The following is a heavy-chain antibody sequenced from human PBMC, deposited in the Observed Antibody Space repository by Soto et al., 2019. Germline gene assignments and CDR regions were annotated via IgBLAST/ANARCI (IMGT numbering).Heavy chain of an antibody. CDR2: ISYDGSNK. D-gene: IGHD6-6*01. CDR3: XXSTSIAARHYYYYGMDV. V-gene: IGHV3-30*03. J-gene: IGHJ6*02. CDR1: GFTFSSYG. Sequence: PGGSLRLSCAASGFTFSSYGMHWVRQAPGKGLEWVAVISYDGSNKYYADSVKGRFTISRDNSKNTLYLQMNSLRAEDTAVYYCXXSTSIAARHYYYYGMDVWGQGTTVTVSS.